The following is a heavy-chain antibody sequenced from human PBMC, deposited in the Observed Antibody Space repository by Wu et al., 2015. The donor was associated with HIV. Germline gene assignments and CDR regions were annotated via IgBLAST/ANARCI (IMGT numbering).Heavy chain of an antibody. J-gene: IGHJ4*02. CDR1: GYTFTNYY. CDR3: ARDATPITTEFDY. CDR2: INPSGGAT. V-gene: IGHV1-2*02. Sequence: QIQLVQSGAAMEKPGASVKVSCKASGYTFTNYYIHWVRQAPGQGLEWMAWINPSGGATIYAESFQGRVTITRDTSLKTVYMELSSLTSGDTAIYYCARDATPITTEFDYWGQGTLITVSS. D-gene: IGHD4-11*01.